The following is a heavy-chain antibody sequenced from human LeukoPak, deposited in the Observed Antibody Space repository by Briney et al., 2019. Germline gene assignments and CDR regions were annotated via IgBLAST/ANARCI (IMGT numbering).Heavy chain of an antibody. Sequence: ASVKVSCKASGYTFTGYYMHWVRQAPGQGLEWMGWINPNSGGTNYAQKFQGRVTMTRDTSISTAYMELSRLRSDDTAVYYCARDGASTAAAGETPEYWGQGTLVTVSS. D-gene: IGHD6-13*01. J-gene: IGHJ4*02. CDR2: INPNSGGT. CDR1: GYTFTGYY. V-gene: IGHV1-2*02. CDR3: ARDGASTAAAGETPEY.